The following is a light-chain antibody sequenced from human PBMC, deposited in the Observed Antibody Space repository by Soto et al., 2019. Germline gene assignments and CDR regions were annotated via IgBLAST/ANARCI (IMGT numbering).Light chain of an antibody. J-gene: IGLJ1*01. V-gene: IGLV2-14*01. CDR1: SSDVGGYYY. CDR2: DVS. Sequence: QSALTQPASVSGSPGQSITISCTGTSSDVGGYYYVSWYQQLPGKAPKLLISDVSSRPSGVSNRFSGSKSGNTASLTISGLQAEDEADYYCSSYSSSSPYVFRTGTKLTVL. CDR3: SSYSSSSPYV.